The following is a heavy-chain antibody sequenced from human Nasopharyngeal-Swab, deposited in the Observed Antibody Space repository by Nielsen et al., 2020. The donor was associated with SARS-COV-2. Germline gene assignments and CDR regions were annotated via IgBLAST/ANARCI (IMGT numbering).Heavy chain of an antibody. CDR3: AGGSDSSGYFGYFDY. V-gene: IGHV5-51*01. CDR2: MYPRESGI. D-gene: IGHD3-22*01. J-gene: IGHJ4*02. CDR1: GYSFTTYW. Sequence: GESLKISCKGSGYSFTTYWIGWVRQTPGKGLEWMGIMYPRESGIRYSPSFQGQVIISADKSISTAYLQWSSLKASDTAMYYCAGGSDSSGYFGYFDYWGQGTLVTVSS.